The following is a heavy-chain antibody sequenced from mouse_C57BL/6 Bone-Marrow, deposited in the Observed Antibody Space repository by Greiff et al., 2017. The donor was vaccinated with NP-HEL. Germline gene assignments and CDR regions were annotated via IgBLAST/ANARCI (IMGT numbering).Heavy chain of an antibody. CDR2: FHPYNDDT. J-gene: IGHJ2*01. CDR3: ARRCPTYYFDY. Sequence: QVQLKQSGAELVKPGASVKMSCKASGYTFTTYPIEWMKQNHGKSLEWIGNFHPYNDDTKYNDKFKGKAPLTVENSSSTVYLELRRLTSDDSAVYYCARRCPTYYFDYWGQGTTLTVSS. CDR1: GYTFTTYP. V-gene: IGHV1-47*01.